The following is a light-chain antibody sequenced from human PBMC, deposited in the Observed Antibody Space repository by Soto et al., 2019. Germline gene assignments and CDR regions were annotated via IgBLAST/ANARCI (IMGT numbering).Light chain of an antibody. J-gene: IGLJ1*01. CDR3: SSYTTSNTRQIV. V-gene: IGLV2-14*03. CDR2: DVS. Sequence: QSALTQPASVSGSPGQSITISCTGTSSDVGGYNYVSWYQHHPGQAPKLMIFDVSNRSSGVSNRFSGSKSGNTASLTISGLQHENKDDYYCSSYTTSNTRQIVFGTGTKLTVL. CDR1: SSDVGGYNY.